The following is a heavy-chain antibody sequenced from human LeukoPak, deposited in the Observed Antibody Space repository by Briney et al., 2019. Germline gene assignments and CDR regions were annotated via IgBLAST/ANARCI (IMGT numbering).Heavy chain of an antibody. CDR3: VRLGFCNGGGGDCYGYYYMDV. J-gene: IGHJ6*03. Sequence: GGSLRLSCAASGFTFSSFSMNWVRQAPGKGLEWVSVISSSSTYIYYADSVNGRFTISRDNAKNSLYLQMNSLRAEDTAVYYCVRLGFCNGGGGDCYGYYYMDVWGKGTTVTVSS. D-gene: IGHD2-8*02. CDR1: GFTFSSFS. CDR2: ISSSSTYI. V-gene: IGHV3-21*01.